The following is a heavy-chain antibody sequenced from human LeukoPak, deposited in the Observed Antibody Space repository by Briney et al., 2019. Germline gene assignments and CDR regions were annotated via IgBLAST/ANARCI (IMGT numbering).Heavy chain of an antibody. CDR2: ISTSSNTM. V-gene: IGHV3-48*01. Sequence: GGSLRLSCAASGFTFSSYSMNWVRQAPGKGLEWVSYISTSSNTMYYADSVKGRFTISRNNAKNSLYLQMNSLRAEDTAVYYCAGSHWGQGTLVTVSS. CDR3: AGSH. CDR1: GFTFSSYS. J-gene: IGHJ4*02.